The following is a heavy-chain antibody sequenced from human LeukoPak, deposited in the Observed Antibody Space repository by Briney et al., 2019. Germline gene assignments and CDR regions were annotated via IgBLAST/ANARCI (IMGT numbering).Heavy chain of an antibody. J-gene: IGHJ4*02. CDR2: IYSGGST. CDR3: ARFAMVRGPTPYYFDY. Sequence: GGSLRLSCAASGFTVSSNYMSWVRQAPGKGLEWVSVIYSGGSTYYADSVKGRFTISRDNSKNTLYLQMNSLRAEDTAVYYCARFAMVRGPTPYYFDYWGQGTLVTVSS. D-gene: IGHD3-10*01. V-gene: IGHV3-66*01. CDR1: GFTVSSNY.